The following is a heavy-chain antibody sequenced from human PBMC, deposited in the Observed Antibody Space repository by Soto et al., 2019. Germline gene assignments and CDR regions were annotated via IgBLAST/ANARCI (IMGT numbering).Heavy chain of an antibody. CDR3: ARFTTRFNYGMDV. CDR2: IYYSGSN. V-gene: IGHV4-28*01. D-gene: IGHD4-4*01. CDR1: GYSISSSNW. Sequence: SETLSLTCAVSGYSISSSNWWGWIRQPPGKGLEWIGYIYYSGSNYYNPSLKSRVTMSVDTSKNQFSLKLMSVTAVDTAVYYCARFTTRFNYGMDVWGQGTTVT. J-gene: IGHJ6*02.